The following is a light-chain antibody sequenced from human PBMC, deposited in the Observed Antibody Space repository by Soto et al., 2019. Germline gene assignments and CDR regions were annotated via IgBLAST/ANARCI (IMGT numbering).Light chain of an antibody. CDR2: DAS. Sequence: DIQMTQSPSTLSATVGDRVTITCPASQTVTTWLAWCQQKQGKAPEFLIYDASTLESGVPSRFSGSGSGTEFNLTISSLQTEDFATFYCQQYSTFPRTFGQGTKVDIK. CDR3: QQYSTFPRT. J-gene: IGKJ1*01. V-gene: IGKV1-5*01. CDR1: QTVTTW.